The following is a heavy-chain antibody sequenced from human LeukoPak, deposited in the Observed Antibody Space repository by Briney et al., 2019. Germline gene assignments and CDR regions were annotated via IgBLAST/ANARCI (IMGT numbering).Heavy chain of an antibody. CDR2: ISGSGGST. CDR1: GFTFSSYS. CDR3: AKDRVAAADSNWFDP. Sequence: GGSLRLSCAASGFTFSSYSMNWVRQAPGKGLEWVSAISGSGGSTYYADSVKGRFTISRDNSKNTLYLQMNSLRAEDTAVYYCAKDRVAAADSNWFDPWGQGTLVTVSS. D-gene: IGHD6-13*01. V-gene: IGHV3-23*01. J-gene: IGHJ5*02.